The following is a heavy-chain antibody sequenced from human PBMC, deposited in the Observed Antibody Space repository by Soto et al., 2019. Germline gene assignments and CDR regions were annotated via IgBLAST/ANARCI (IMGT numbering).Heavy chain of an antibody. CDR2: ISATT. CDR3: AIRMYSPRCYYLDY. V-gene: IGHV3-23*01. J-gene: IGHJ4*02. D-gene: IGHD6-13*01. CDR1: GFTVSSYA. Sequence: EMQLLESGGGLVQAGGSLRLSCAASGFTVSSYALNWVRQAPGKGLEWVSGISATTYYADSVKGRFTISRDTSKNTLYLQMNSRSAEDTAIYFCAIRMYSPRCYYLDYWGQGTLVTVSS.